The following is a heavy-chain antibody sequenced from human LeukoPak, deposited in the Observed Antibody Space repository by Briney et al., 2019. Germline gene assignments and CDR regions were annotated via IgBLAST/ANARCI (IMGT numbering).Heavy chain of an antibody. CDR2: IYYSGST. V-gene: IGHV4-59*01. CDR3: ARVNGYNSIYNWFDP. CDR1: GGSISSYY. D-gene: IGHD5-24*01. J-gene: IGHJ5*02. Sequence: PSETLSLTCTVSGGSISSYYWSWIRQPPGKGLEWIGYIYYSGSTNYNPSLKSRVTISVDTSKNQFSLKLSSVTAADTAVYYCARVNGYNSIYNWFDPWGQGTLVTVSS.